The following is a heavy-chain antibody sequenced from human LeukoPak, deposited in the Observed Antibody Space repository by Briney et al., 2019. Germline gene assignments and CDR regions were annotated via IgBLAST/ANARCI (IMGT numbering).Heavy chain of an antibody. D-gene: IGHD3-9*01. Sequence: SQTLSLTCTVSGGSISSVDDYWSWIRQPPGKGLEWIGYIYYSGSTYYDPSLKSRVMISVDASKNQFSLKLSSVTAADTAVYYCARLGIDYDILTGYIPDAFDIWGQGTMVTVSS. CDR1: GGSISSVDDY. J-gene: IGHJ3*02. CDR2: IYYSGST. V-gene: IGHV4-30-4*01. CDR3: ARLGIDYDILTGYIPDAFDI.